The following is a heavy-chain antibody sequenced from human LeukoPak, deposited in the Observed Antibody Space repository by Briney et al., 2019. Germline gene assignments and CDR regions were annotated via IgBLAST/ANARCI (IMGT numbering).Heavy chain of an antibody. J-gene: IGHJ4*02. CDR3: ARENYYDSSGYSSYFDY. V-gene: IGHV1-69*05. D-gene: IGHD3-22*01. Sequence: SVKVSCKASGGTFSSYAISWVRQAPGQGLEWMGGIIPIFGTANYAQKFQGRVTITTDESTSTAYMELSSLRSEDTAVYYCARENYYDSSGYSSYFDYWGQGTLVAVSS. CDR1: GGTFSSYA. CDR2: IIPIFGTA.